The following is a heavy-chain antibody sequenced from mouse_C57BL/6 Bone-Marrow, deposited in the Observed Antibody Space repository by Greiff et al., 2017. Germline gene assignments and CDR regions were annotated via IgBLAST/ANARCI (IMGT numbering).Heavy chain of an antibody. CDR1: GFTFSDYG. CDR3: ARTSQFAY. Sequence: EVKLVESGGGLVKPGGSLKLSCAASGFTFSDYGMHWVRQAPEKGLEWVAYISSGSSTIYYADTVQGRFTISRDKAKNTLFLQITSLRSEDTAMYYCARTSQFAYWGQGTLVTVSA. J-gene: IGHJ3*01. CDR2: ISSGSSTI. V-gene: IGHV5-17*01.